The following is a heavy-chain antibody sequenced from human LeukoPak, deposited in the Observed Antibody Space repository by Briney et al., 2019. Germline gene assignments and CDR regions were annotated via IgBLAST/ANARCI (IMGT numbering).Heavy chain of an antibody. CDR3: VKSHSIANCYDY. CDR1: GFTFSSYD. Sequence: PGGSLRLSCAASGFTFSSYDMNWVRQAPGKGLEWVSGISGSGGSTFSADSVRGRFTISRDNSKNTLYLQMNSLRAEDTAVYYCVKSHSIANCYDYWGQGTLATVSS. J-gene: IGHJ4*02. CDR2: ISGSGGST. D-gene: IGHD2/OR15-2a*01. V-gene: IGHV3-23*01.